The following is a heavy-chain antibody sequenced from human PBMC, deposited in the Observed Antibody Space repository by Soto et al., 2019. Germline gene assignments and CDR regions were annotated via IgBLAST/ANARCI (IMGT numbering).Heavy chain of an antibody. J-gene: IGHJ4*02. CDR3: AKRSSSSTFDY. D-gene: IGHD6-6*01. CDR1: GVTFISYA. CDR2: ISGSDDST. Sequence: PGGFLRLSCAASGVTFISYAMSWVRQAPGKGLEWVSVISGSDDSTYYADSVKGRFTISRDNSKNTLYLQMNSLRAEDTAVYYCAKRSSSSTFDYWGQGTLVTVSS. V-gene: IGHV3-23*01.